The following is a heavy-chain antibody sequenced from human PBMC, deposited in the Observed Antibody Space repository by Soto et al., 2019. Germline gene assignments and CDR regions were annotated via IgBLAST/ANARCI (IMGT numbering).Heavy chain of an antibody. CDR2: INPSGGST. Sequence: GASVKVSCKASGYTFTSYYMHWVRQAPGQGLEWMGIINPSGGSTSYAQKFQGRVTMTRDTSTSTVYMELSSLRSEDTAVYYCAREGDHSDFWSGYYKEGAFDIWGQGTMVTVSS. D-gene: IGHD3-3*01. CDR1: GYTFTSYY. V-gene: IGHV1-46*03. CDR3: AREGDHSDFWSGYYKEGAFDI. J-gene: IGHJ3*02.